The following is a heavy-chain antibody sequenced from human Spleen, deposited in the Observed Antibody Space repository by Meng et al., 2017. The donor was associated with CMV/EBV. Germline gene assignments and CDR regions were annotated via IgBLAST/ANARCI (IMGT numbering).Heavy chain of an antibody. V-gene: IGHV3-48*03. CDR1: GFTFSTYQ. Sequence: GESLKISCAASGFTFSTYQMNWVRQAPGEGLEWVSYISDNTGSATYYADSVKGRFTISGDNAKNSLYLQMNSLSGEDTAIYYCARAEAYQVPNFDYWGQGTLVTVSS. J-gene: IGHJ4*02. D-gene: IGHD2-2*01. CDR2: ISDNTGSAT. CDR3: ARAEAYQVPNFDY.